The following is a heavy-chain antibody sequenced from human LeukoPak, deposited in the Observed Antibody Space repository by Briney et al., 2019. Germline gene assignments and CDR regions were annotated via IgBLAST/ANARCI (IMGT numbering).Heavy chain of an antibody. D-gene: IGHD6-13*01. Sequence: GESLKISCKGCGYSFTNYWIGWVRQMPGKGLEWMGITYPGDSDTRYSPSFQGQVTISADKSISTAYLQWSSLKASDTAMYYCAKIHSSSSYGNFDYWGQGTLVTVSS. CDR1: GYSFTNYW. CDR3: AKIHSSSSYGNFDY. V-gene: IGHV5-51*01. CDR2: TYPGDSDT. J-gene: IGHJ4*02.